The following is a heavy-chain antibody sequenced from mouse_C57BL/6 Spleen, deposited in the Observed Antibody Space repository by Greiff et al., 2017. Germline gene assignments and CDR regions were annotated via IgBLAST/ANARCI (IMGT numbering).Heavy chain of an antibody. CDR1: GYTFTSYW. CDR3: ARGYGNSPAWFAY. Sequence: QVQLQQPGAELVMPGASVKLSCKASGYTFTSYWMHWVKQRPGQGLEWIGEIDPSDSYTNYNQKFKGKSTLTVDKSSSTAYMQLSSLTSEDSAVYYCARGYGNSPAWFAYWGQGTLVTVSA. D-gene: IGHD2-1*01. J-gene: IGHJ3*01. CDR2: IDPSDSYT. V-gene: IGHV1-69*01.